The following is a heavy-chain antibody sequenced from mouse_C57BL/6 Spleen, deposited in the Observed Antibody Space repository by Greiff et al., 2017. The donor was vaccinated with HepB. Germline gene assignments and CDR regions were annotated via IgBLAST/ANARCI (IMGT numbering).Heavy chain of an antibody. D-gene: IGHD2-3*01. Sequence: EVQLVESGGGLVKPGGSLKLSCAASGFTFSSYAMSWVRQTPEKRLEWVATISDGGSYTYYPDNVKGRFTISRDNAKNNLYLQMSHLKSEDTAMYYCARDLGYDTRGYFDYWGQGTTLTVSS. J-gene: IGHJ2*01. CDR2: ISDGGSYT. CDR3: ARDLGYDTRGYFDY. CDR1: GFTFSSYA. V-gene: IGHV5-4*01.